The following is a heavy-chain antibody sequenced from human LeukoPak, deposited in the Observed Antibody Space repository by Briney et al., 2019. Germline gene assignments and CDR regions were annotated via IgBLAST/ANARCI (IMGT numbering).Heavy chain of an antibody. CDR3: AREGKITMVRGVIRYYYMDV. J-gene: IGHJ6*03. V-gene: IGHV4-61*02. CDR2: IFTSGST. CDR1: GGSISSGSYY. Sequence: SETLSLTCTVSGGSISSGSYYWSWIRQPAGKGLEWIGRIFTSGSTKYNPSLKSRVTISVDTSKNQFSLKLSSVTAADTAVYYCAREGKITMVRGVIRYYYMDVWGKGTTVTISS. D-gene: IGHD3-10*01.